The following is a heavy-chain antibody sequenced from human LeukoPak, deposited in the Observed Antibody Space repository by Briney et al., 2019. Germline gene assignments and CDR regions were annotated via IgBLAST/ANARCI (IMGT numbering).Heavy chain of an antibody. Sequence: SETLSLTCTVSGGSISSSSYYWGWIRQPPGKGLEWIGSIYYSGSTYYNPSLKSRVTISVDTSKNQFSLKLSSVTAEDTAVYYCARDKGYMVRGAIGYYYYYYMDVWGKGTTVTVSS. V-gene: IGHV4-39*07. CDR3: ARDKGYMVRGAIGYYYYYYMDV. CDR1: GGSISSSSYY. D-gene: IGHD3-10*01. CDR2: IYYSGST. J-gene: IGHJ6*03.